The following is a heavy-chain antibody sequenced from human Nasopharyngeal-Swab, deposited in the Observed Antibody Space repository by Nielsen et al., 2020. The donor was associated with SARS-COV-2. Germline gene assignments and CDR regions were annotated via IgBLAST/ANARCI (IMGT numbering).Heavy chain of an antibody. CDR2: IYPGDSDT. CDR1: GYSLTSYW. D-gene: IGHD4-17*01. Sequence: GESLKISCKGSGYSLTSYWIGWVRQMPGKGLEWMGIIYPGDSDTRYSPSFQGQVTISADKSISTAYLQWSSLKVSDTAMYYCARLVSTTVTTTYFDYWGQGTLVTVSS. V-gene: IGHV5-51*01. J-gene: IGHJ4*02. CDR3: ARLVSTTVTTTYFDY.